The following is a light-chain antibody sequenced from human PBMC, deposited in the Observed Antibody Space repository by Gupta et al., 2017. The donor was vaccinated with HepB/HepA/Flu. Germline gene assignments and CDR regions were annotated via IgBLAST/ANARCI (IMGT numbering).Light chain of an antibody. Sequence: DIQLTQSPSFLSASVGDTITITCRSSQGIRGYLAWYQKKPGTAPSHLIYETSTLQYGFPSRFSGTGSGIAFTLTISSLQPEYFANYYCQYRTGFGGGTKVEIK. J-gene: IGKJ4*02. CDR2: ETS. CDR3: QYRTG. V-gene: IGKV1-9*01. CDR1: QGIRGY.